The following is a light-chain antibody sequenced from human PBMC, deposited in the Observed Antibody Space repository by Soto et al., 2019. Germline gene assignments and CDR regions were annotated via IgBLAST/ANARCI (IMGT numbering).Light chain of an antibody. J-gene: IGKJ4*02. V-gene: IGKV1-13*02. CDR3: QQFNRYPE. CDR2: DAS. Sequence: AIQLTQSPSSLSASVGDRVTITCRASQGISSALAWYQQKPGKAPKLLIYDASSLESGVPSRFSGSGSGTDFTLTISSLQPEDFATYYCQQFNRYPEFGGGTKVEIK. CDR1: QGISSA.